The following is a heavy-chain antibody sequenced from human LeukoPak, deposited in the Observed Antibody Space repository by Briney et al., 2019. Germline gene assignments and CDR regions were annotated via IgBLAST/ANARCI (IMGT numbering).Heavy chain of an antibody. Sequence: PGRSLRLSCAASGFTFSSYAMHWVRQAPGKGLEWVAVISYDGSNKYYADSVKGRFTISRDNSKNTLYLQMSSLRAEDTAVYYCARSGGNWGLYYDSSGDFDYWGQGTLVTVSS. CDR2: ISYDGSNK. D-gene: IGHD3-22*01. J-gene: IGHJ4*02. CDR1: GFTFSSYA. V-gene: IGHV3-30-3*01. CDR3: ARSGGNWGLYYDSSGDFDY.